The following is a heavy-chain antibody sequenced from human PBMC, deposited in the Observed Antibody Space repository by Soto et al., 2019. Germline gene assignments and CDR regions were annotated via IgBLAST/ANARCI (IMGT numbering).Heavy chain of an antibody. J-gene: IGHJ6*02. CDR1: GFTFVDYT. D-gene: IGHD6-19*01. V-gene: IGHV3-43*01. CDR3: AKGTAVAGDYYYYGMDV. CDR2: ISWDGGST. Sequence: EVQLVESGGVVVQPGGSLRLSCAASGFTFVDYTMHWVRQAPGKGLEWVSRISWDGGSTYYADSVKGRFTISRDNSNKSLYLQMNSLRTEATALYSCAKGTAVAGDYYYYGMDVWGQGTTVTVSS.